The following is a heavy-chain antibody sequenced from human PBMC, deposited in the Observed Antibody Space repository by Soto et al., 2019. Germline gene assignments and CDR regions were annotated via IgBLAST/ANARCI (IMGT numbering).Heavy chain of an antibody. Sequence: SETLSLTCTVSGGSISSSSYCWGWIRKPPGKGLEWIGSIYYSGSTYYNPSLKSRVTISVDTSKNQFSLKLSSVTAADTAVYYCASQVPRKQWLVQGVGYWGQGTLVTVS. V-gene: IGHV4-39*01. D-gene: IGHD6-19*01. CDR2: IYYSGST. CDR3: ASQVPRKQWLVQGVGY. CDR1: GGSISSSSYC. J-gene: IGHJ4*02.